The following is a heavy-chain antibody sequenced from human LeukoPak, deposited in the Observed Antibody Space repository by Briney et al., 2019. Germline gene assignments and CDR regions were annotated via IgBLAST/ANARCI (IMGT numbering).Heavy chain of an antibody. Sequence: KPSETLSLTCTVSGGSISSYYWSWIRQPPGKGLEWIGYIYYSGSTNYNPSLKSRVTISVDTSKNQFSLKLSSVTAADTAVYYCAREGWYYYDSSGENAFDIWGQGTMVTVSS. J-gene: IGHJ3*02. CDR1: GGSISSYY. CDR2: IYYSGST. D-gene: IGHD3-22*01. CDR3: AREGWYYYDSSGENAFDI. V-gene: IGHV4-59*01.